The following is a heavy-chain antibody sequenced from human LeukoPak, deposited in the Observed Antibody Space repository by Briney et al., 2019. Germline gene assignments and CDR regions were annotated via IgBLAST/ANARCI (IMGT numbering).Heavy chain of an antibody. CDR1: GGSISSYY. J-gene: IGHJ6*02. Sequence: PSETLSLTCTVSGGSISSYYWSWIRQPPGKGLEWIGSIYYSGSTYYNPSLKSRVTISVDTSKNQFSLKLSSVTAADTAVYYCARQGEDYGDYMPAWYYGMDVWGQGTTVTVSS. CDR3: ARQGEDYGDYMPAWYYGMDV. D-gene: IGHD4-17*01. V-gene: IGHV4-39*01. CDR2: IYYSGST.